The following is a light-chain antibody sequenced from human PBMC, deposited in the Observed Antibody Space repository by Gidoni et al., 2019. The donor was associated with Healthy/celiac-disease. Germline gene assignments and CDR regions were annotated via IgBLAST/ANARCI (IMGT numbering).Light chain of an antibody. CDR2: AAS. J-gene: IGKJ4*01. CDR3: QQSYSTPPT. Sequence: DIQMTQSPSSLSASVGDRVTITCRASQSISSYLNWYQQKPGKASKLLIYAASSLQSGVPSRFSGSGSGTDFTLTISSLQPEDFATYYCQQSYSTPPTFXGXTKVEIK. V-gene: IGKV1-39*01. CDR1: QSISSY.